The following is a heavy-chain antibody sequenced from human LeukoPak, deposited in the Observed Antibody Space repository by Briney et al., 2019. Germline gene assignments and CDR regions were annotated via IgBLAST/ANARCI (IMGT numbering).Heavy chain of an antibody. D-gene: IGHD2-8*01. CDR3: TTPNEGNWFDP. CDR1: GFTFSDSA. Sequence: GGSLRLSCAASGFTFSDSAIHWVRQASGKGLEGVGRIRDKGYGHATAYAASVKGRFTLSRDDSRNTAYLQMDSLKSEDTALYYCTTPNEGNWFDPWGQGTLVTVSS. CDR2: IRDKGYGHAT. V-gene: IGHV3-73*01. J-gene: IGHJ5*02.